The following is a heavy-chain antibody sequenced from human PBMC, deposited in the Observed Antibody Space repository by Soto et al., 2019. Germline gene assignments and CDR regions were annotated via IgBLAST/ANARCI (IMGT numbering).Heavy chain of an antibody. D-gene: IGHD2-15*01. CDR3: ARLIVVVEGFAFDI. J-gene: IGHJ3*02. CDR2: INAGNGNT. V-gene: IGHV1-3*01. Sequence: QVQLVQSGAEVKKPGASVKVSCKASGYTFTSYAMHWVRQAPGQRLEWMGWINAGNGNTKYSQKFQGRVTITRDTSASTAYMELSSLRSEDTAVYYCARLIVVVEGFAFDIWGQGTMVTVSS. CDR1: GYTFTSYA.